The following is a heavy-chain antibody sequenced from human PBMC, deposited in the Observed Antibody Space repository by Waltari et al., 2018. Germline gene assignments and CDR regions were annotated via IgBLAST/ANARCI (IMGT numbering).Heavy chain of an antibody. CDR1: GFTFSNYG. V-gene: IGHV3-30*18. CDR2: ISYDGSNK. D-gene: IGHD1-26*01. J-gene: IGHJ4*02. CDR3: AKAVGTTHFDS. Sequence: GQLLESGGGLVQTGGSLRLSCAASGFTFSNYGMHWVRQAPGKGLEWVAVISYDGSNKYYSDSVKGRFTISRDNSKNTLYLQMNSLRTEDTAVYYCAKAVGTTHFDSWGQGALVTVSS.